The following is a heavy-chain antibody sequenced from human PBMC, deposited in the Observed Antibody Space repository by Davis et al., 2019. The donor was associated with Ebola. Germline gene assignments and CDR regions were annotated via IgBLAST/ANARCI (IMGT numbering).Heavy chain of an antibody. J-gene: IGHJ3*02. CDR1: GVSISSSSYC. Sequence: MPSETLSLTCTVSGVSISSSSYCWGWVRQPPGKGLEWIGTIYYTGSAYYSPSLKSRVTISGDTSKNQFSLKLSSVTAADTAVYYCAHYCDASGYYPGTFDIWGQGTVVTVSS. CDR2: IYYTGSA. CDR3: AHYCDASGYYPGTFDI. V-gene: IGHV4-39*01. D-gene: IGHD3-22*01.